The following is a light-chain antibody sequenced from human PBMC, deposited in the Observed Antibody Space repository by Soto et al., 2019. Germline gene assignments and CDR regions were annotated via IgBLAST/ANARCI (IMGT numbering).Light chain of an antibody. CDR2: AAS. Sequence: DIQMTQSPSSLSASVGDRVTITCRASQSIVTYLNWYLQKPGKAPKLLIYAASNLQSGVPSRFSGSGSGTDFTLTISSLQPEDFATYFCQQSYSTPPWTFGQGTRWRSN. CDR1: QSIVTY. V-gene: IGKV1-39*01. CDR3: QQSYSTPPWT. J-gene: IGKJ1*01.